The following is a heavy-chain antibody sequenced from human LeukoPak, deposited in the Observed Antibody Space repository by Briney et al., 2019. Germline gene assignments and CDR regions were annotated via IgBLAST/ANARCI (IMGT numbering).Heavy chain of an antibody. V-gene: IGHV3-48*04. CDR3: ARDPGYSGYDTAYYFDY. Sequence: GGSLRLSCAASGFTFSSYSMNWVRQAPGKGLEWVSYISSSSSTIYYADSVKGRFTISRDNAKNSLYLQMNSLRAEDTAVYYCARDPGYSGYDTAYYFDYWGQGTLVTVSS. CDR1: GFTFSSYS. D-gene: IGHD5-12*01. CDR2: ISSSSSTI. J-gene: IGHJ4*02.